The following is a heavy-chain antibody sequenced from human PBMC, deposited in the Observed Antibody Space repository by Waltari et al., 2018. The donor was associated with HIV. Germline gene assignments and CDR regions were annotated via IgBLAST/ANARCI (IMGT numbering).Heavy chain of an antibody. D-gene: IGHD2-2*01. J-gene: IGHJ3*02. CDR2: IIPILGIA. CDR3: ARDGQEVVVPAAIRGAFDI. CDR1: GGTFSSYA. Sequence: QVQLVQSGAEVKKPGSSVKVSCKASGGTFSSYAISWVRQAPGQGLEWMGRIIPILGIANYAQKFQGRVTITADKSTSTAYMELSSLRSEDTAVYYCARDGQEVVVPAAIRGAFDIWGQGTMVTVSS. V-gene: IGHV1-69*04.